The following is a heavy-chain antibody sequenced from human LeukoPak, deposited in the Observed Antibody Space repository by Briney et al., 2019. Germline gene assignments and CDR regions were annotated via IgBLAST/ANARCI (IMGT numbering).Heavy chain of an antibody. J-gene: IGHJ6*03. CDR1: GGSISSYY. CDR3: ARQGGAVAGTYYYYYMDV. D-gene: IGHD6-19*01. CDR2: IYTTGST. Sequence: PSETLSLTCTVSGGSISSYYWSWIRQPAGKGLEWIGRIYTTGSTNYNPSLKSRVTISVDTSKNQFSLKLSSVTAADTAVYYCARQGGAVAGTYYYYYMDVWGKGTTVTISS. V-gene: IGHV4-4*07.